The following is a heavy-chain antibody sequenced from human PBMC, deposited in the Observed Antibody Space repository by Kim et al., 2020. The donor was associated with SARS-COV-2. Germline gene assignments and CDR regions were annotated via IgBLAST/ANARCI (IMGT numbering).Heavy chain of an antibody. V-gene: IGHV3-23*01. J-gene: IGHJ3*02. CDR3: AVQYYKDSSYAAFDI. CDR1: GFTFSSYA. D-gene: IGHD3-22*01. CDR2: ISGSGGST. Sequence: GGSLRLSCAASGFTFSSYAMSWVRQAPGKGLEWVSTISGSGGSTYYADSVKGRFTISRDNSKNTLYLQMNSLRAEDTAVYYCAVQYYKDSSYAAFDIWGQGTLVTVSS.